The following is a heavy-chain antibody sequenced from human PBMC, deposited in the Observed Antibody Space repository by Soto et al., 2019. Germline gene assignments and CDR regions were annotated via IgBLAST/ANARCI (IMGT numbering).Heavy chain of an antibody. CDR1: GYTFTSYY. V-gene: IGHV1-46*03. J-gene: IGHJ4*02. D-gene: IGHD3-3*01. CDR3: ARDRSLRFLEWFSGVDY. Sequence: ASVKVSCKASGYTFTSYYMHWVRQAPGQGLEWMGIINPSGGSTSYAQKFQGRVTMTGDTSTSTVYMELSSLRSEDTAVYYCARDRSLRFLEWFSGVDYWGQGTLVTVSS. CDR2: INPSGGST.